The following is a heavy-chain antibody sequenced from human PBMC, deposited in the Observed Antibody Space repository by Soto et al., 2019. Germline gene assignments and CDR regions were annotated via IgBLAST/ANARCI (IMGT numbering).Heavy chain of an antibody. Sequence: LRLSCAASGFPFSSNSMTWVRQAPGKGLEWVSSINGVSSHIYYADSVEGRFTISRDNAKSSLYLQMNSLRAEGTAIYYCAREGSCANYVCLADYWGQGTLVTVSS. CDR2: INGVSSHI. CDR3: AREGSCANYVCLADY. V-gene: IGHV3-21*06. J-gene: IGHJ4*02. CDR1: GFPFSSNS. D-gene: IGHD2-8*01.